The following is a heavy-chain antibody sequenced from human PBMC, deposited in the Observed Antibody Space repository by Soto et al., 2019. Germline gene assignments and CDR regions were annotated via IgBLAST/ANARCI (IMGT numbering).Heavy chain of an antibody. CDR3: AKGAVVVVPADILPLDY. Sequence: GGSLRLSCAASGFPFSIYAMSLVRQSPGKGLEWVSAISGSGGSTYYADSVKGRFTISRDNSKNTLYLQMNSLRAEDTAVYYCAKGAVVVVPADILPLDYWGQGTLVTVSS. V-gene: IGHV3-23*01. CDR1: GFPFSIYA. J-gene: IGHJ4*02. D-gene: IGHD2-2*01. CDR2: ISGSGGST.